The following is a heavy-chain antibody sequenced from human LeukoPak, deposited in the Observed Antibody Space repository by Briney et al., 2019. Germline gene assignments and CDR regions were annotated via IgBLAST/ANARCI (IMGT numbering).Heavy chain of an antibody. J-gene: IGHJ4*02. V-gene: IGHV3-73*01. CDR3: TTWSSSGWYEHFDY. CDR1: GFTFSTYN. D-gene: IGHD6-19*01. CDR2: IRSKANSYAT. Sequence: PGGSLRLSCAASGFTFSTYNMNWVRQASGKGLEWVGRIRSKANSYATAYAASVKGRFTISRDDSKNTAYLQMNSLKTEDTAVYYCTTWSSSGWYEHFDYWGQGTLVTVSS.